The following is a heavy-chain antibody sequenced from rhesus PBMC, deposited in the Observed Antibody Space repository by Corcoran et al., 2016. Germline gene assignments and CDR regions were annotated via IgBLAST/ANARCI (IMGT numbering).Heavy chain of an antibody. CDR3: AERRGQFLEWSHYDN. Sequence: QVQLQESGPALVEPSAPLSPPCAVSGGSLIDDSYWSWIPHPPGAGRAWIGYIFGSGGGTKYSPSLSNRVSSSIDTSKNQCSLRLSSVTAADTALYYCAERRGQFLEWSHYDNWGQGVLVTVSS. CDR2: IFGSGGGT. CDR1: GGSLIDDSY. V-gene: IGHV4-106*01. D-gene: IGHD3-3*01. J-gene: IGHJ4*01.